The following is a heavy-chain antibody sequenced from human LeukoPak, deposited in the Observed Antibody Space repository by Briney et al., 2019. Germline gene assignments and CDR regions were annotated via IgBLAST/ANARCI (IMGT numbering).Heavy chain of an antibody. Sequence: SETLSLTCTVSGGSIRSYYWSWIRQPPGKGLEWIGYIYYSGSTNYNPSFRSRVTISVDTSKNQFSLKLRSVTAADTAVYYCARVVQSTDSSGFYLPEYFQHWGQGTLVTVSS. V-gene: IGHV4-59*08. CDR3: ARVVQSTDSSGFYLPEYFQH. J-gene: IGHJ1*01. D-gene: IGHD3-22*01. CDR2: IYYSGST. CDR1: GGSIRSYY.